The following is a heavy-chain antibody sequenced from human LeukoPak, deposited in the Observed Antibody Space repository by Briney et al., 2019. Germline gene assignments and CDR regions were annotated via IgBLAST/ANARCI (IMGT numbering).Heavy chain of an antibody. CDR2: FDPEDGET. CDR3: ATVGATTNQDAFDI. D-gene: IGHD1-26*01. V-gene: IGHV1-24*01. Sequence: ASVKVSCKVSGYTLTELSMHWVRQAPGKGLEWMGGFDPEDGETIYAQKFQGRVTMTEDTSTDTAYMELSSLRSEDTAVYYCATVGATTNQDAFDIWGQGTMVTVSS. CDR1: GYTLTELS. J-gene: IGHJ3*02.